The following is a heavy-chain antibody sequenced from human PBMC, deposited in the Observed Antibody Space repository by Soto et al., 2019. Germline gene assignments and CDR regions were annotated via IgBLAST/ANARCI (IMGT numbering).Heavy chain of an antibody. J-gene: IGHJ4*02. CDR1: GFTFSTYA. CDR3: TKAPYSGYGRAGDY. D-gene: IGHD5-12*01. Sequence: EVQLLESGGGLVQPGGSLRLSCAASGFTFSTYAMSWVRQAPGKGLEWVSGISGSGGSGGNTYYADSVKGRFTISRDNSKNTLYLQMNSLRAEDTAVYYCTKAPYSGYGRAGDYWGQGTLVTVSS. CDR2: ISGSGGSGGNT. V-gene: IGHV3-23*01.